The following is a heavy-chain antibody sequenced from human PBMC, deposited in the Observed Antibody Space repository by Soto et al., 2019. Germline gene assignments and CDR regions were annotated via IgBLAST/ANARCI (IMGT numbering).Heavy chain of an antibody. V-gene: IGHV3-20*04. D-gene: IGHD5-18*01. CDR2: INWNGVST. CDR1: GFTFDDYG. Sequence: PGGSLRLSCAASGFTFDDYGMSWVRQAPGKGLEWVSGINWNGVSTCYADSVSGRFTISRDNTKNSLYLQMNSLRAEDTAVYYCAKDQNIQLWPRYYYYGMEVWGQGTTVTVSS. J-gene: IGHJ6*02. CDR3: AKDQNIQLWPRYYYYGMEV.